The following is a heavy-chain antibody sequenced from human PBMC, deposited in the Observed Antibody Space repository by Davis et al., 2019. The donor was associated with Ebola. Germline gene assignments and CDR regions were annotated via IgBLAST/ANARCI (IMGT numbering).Heavy chain of an antibody. J-gene: IGHJ6*02. Sequence: PGGSLRLSCAASGFTFSGSAMHWVRQASGKGLEWVGRIRSKANSYATAYAASVKGRFTISRDDSKNTAYLQMNSLKTEDTAVYYCTRPPAPTTLQVGDYYYGMDVWGQGTTVTVSS. CDR1: GFTFSGSA. CDR2: IRSKANSYAT. V-gene: IGHV3-73*01. D-gene: IGHD4-11*01. CDR3: TRPPAPTTLQVGDYYYGMDV.